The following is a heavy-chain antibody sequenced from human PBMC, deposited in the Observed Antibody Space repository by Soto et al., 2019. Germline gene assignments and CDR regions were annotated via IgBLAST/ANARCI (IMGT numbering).Heavy chain of an antibody. CDR2: IIPILGIA. V-gene: IGHV1-69*02. Sequence: QVQLVQSGAEVKKPGSSVKVSCKASGGTFSSYTISWVRQAPGQGLEWMGRIIPILGIANYARKFQGRVTITADKSTSTAYMELSSLRSEDTAVYYWARAHMVRGVIPFDYWGQGTLVTVSS. CDR1: GGTFSSYT. J-gene: IGHJ4*02. CDR3: ARAHMVRGVIPFDY. D-gene: IGHD3-10*01.